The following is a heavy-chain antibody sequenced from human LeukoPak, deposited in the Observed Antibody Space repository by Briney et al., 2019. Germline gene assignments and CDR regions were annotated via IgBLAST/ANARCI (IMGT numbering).Heavy chain of an antibody. CDR2: IYYSGST. J-gene: IGHJ4*02. CDR1: GGSISSSSYY. Sequence: SETLSLTCTVSGGSISSSSYYWGWICQPPGKGLEWIGSIYYSGSTYYNPSLKSRVTISVDTSKNQFSLKLSSVTAADTAVYCCARLGAFVYWGQGTLVTVSS. V-gene: IGHV4-39*01. CDR3: ARLGAFVY. D-gene: IGHD3-16*01.